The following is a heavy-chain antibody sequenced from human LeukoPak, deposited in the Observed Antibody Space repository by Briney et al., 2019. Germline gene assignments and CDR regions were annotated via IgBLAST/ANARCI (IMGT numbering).Heavy chain of an antibody. Sequence: GALRLSCAASGFTFSSYGMHWVRQAPGKGLEWVSGISGSGGSTYYADSVKGRFTISRDNSKNTLYLQMNSLRAEDTAVYYCAKDQTPYYWGQGTLVTVSS. J-gene: IGHJ4*02. CDR1: GFTFSSYG. CDR2: ISGSGGST. V-gene: IGHV3-23*01. CDR3: AKDQTPYY. D-gene: IGHD4-23*01.